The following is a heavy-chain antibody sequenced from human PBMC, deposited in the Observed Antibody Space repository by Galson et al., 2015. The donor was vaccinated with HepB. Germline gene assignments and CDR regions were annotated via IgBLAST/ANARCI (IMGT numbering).Heavy chain of an antibody. J-gene: IGHJ6*02. CDR2: ISAYNGNT. CDR3: ARDRPRIAAAGIRYYGMDV. D-gene: IGHD6-13*01. CDR1: GYTFTSYG. Sequence: SCQASGYTFTSYGISWVRQAPGQGLEWMGWISAYNGNTNYAQKLQGRVTMTTDTSTSTAYMELRSLRSDDTAVYYCARDRPRIAAAGIRYYGMDVWGQGTTVTVSS. V-gene: IGHV1-18*04.